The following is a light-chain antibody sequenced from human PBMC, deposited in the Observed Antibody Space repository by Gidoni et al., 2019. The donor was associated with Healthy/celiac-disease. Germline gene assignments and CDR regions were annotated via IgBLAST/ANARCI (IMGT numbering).Light chain of an antibody. Sequence: DIVMNQTPLSLSVTPGQPASISCNSSQSLLHSDGNTYLYWYLQKPGQSPQLLIYEVSSRCSGVPDRCSGRGAGTDFTLKISRVEAEDVGVYYCMQGIHLPLTFGGGTKVEIK. CDR3: MQGIHLPLT. V-gene: IGKV2-29*02. CDR2: EVS. CDR1: QSLLHSDGNTY. J-gene: IGKJ4*01.